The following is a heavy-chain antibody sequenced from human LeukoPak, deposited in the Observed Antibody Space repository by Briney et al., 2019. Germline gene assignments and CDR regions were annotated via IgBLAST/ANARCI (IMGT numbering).Heavy chain of an antibody. CDR3: AKGEGYCSGGSCYAVQLWLD. CDR1: GYTFTGYY. D-gene: IGHD2-15*01. V-gene: IGHV1-2*06. Sequence: ASVKVSCKASGYTFTGYYMHWVRQAPGQGLEWMGRINPNRGGTNYAQKFQGRVTMTRDTSISTAYMELSSLRAEDTAVYYCAKGEGYCSGGSCYAVQLWLDWGQGTLVTVSS. J-gene: IGHJ4*02. CDR2: INPNRGGT.